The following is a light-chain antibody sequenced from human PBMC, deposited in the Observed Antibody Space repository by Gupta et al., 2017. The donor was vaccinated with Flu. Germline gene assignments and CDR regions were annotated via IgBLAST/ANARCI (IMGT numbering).Light chain of an antibody. CDR1: QSISSY. J-gene: IGKJ2*01. V-gene: IGKV1-39*01. CDR3: QQSYGTPYT. Sequence: PSSLSASVGDRVTITCRASQSISSYFNSYQQKPWRAPNLLLYAASSLQSGVPPRFSGSGSATAFTLTIISLLPADFATYYCQQSYGTPYTFGQGTKLEIK. CDR2: AAS.